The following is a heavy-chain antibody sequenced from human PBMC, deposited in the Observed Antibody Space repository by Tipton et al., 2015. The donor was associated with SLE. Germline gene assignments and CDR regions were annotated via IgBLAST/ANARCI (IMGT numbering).Heavy chain of an antibody. CDR3: ASLVHCSRSSCYWDWFDS. V-gene: IGHV4-39*07. CDR2: IYYSGST. Sequence: TLSLTCNVSGGSMTTSSYYWGWIRQPPGKGLEWIGSIYYSGSTYYNPSLKSRVTMSVDTSKNQFSLEVRSLTAADTAVYYCASLVHCSRSSCYWDWFDSWGQGTLVTVSS. CDR1: GGSMTTSSYY. J-gene: IGHJ5*01. D-gene: IGHD2-2*01.